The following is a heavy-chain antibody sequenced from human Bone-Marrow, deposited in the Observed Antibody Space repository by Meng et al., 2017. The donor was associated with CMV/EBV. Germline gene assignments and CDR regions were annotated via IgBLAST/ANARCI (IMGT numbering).Heavy chain of an antibody. J-gene: IGHJ3*02. CDR3: ARVGYCSTSGCEKGGLDI. D-gene: IGHD2-2*03. Sequence: SVKVSCKASGGSLSTYGINWVRQAPGQGLEWMGGILPVFGSTKYAQQFQGRVTLSLDESTGTAYMDLGSLRSDDTAVYFCARVGYCSTSGCEKGGLDIWGQGTLVTGSS. CDR2: ILPVFGST. CDR1: GGSLSTYG. V-gene: IGHV1-69*13.